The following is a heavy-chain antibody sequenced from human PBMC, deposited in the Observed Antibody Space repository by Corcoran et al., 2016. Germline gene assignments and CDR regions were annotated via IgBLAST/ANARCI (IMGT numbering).Heavy chain of an antibody. V-gene: IGHV3-30*18. CDR1: GFTFSSYG. J-gene: IGHJ5*02. Sequence: QVQLVESGGGVVQPGRSLRLSCAASGFTFSSYGMHWVRQAPGKGLEWVAVISYDGSNKYYADSVKGRFTISRDNSKNTLYLQMNSLRAEETAVYYCAKDSRYNYDYVGGSYLPGDDPWGQGTLVTVSS. CDR3: AKDSRYNYDYVGGSYLPGDDP. CDR2: ISYDGSNK. D-gene: IGHD3-16*02.